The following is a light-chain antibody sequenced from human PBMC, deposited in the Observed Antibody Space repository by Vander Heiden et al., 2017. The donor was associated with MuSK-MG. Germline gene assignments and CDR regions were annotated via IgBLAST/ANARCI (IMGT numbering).Light chain of an antibody. CDR3: QQSDSTPFT. V-gene: IGKV1-39*01. Sequence: DIQMTQSPSSLSASVGDRVTITCRASQRISTYLNWYQQKPGKAPKLLIYAASSLQSGVPSRFSGSGSETDFTLTISSLQPEDFATYYCQQSDSTPFTFGQGTKLDIK. CDR2: AAS. J-gene: IGKJ2*01. CDR1: QRISTY.